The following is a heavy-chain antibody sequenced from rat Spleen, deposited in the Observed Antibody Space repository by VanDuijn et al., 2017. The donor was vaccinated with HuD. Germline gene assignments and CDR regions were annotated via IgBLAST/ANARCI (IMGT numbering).Heavy chain of an antibody. Sequence: EVQLVESGGGLVQPGRSLKLSCVASGFTFNNYWMTWIRQAPGKGLEWVASITNTGGSTYYPDSVKGRFTISRDNAKSTLYLQMNSLRSEDTATYYCKRGGTTGIAYYFDYWGQGVMVTVSS. D-gene: IGHD1-9*01. CDR3: KRGGTTGIAYYFDY. V-gene: IGHV5-31*01. CDR1: GFTFNNYW. CDR2: ITNTGGST. J-gene: IGHJ2*01.